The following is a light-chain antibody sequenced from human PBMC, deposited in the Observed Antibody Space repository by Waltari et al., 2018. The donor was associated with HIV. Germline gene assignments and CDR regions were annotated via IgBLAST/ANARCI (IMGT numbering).Light chain of an antibody. CDR2: AVS. V-gene: IGKV1-NL1*01. Sequence: DIQMTQSPSSLSASVGDSVTITFRACQDIRNSLAWYQQNPGKAPNRLLYAVSRLEDGVPSRFSGSGSGTHYTLTISSLQPEDFASYYCQQYSSPPLTFGGGTKVESK. CDR1: QDIRNS. CDR3: QQYSSPPLT. J-gene: IGKJ4*01.